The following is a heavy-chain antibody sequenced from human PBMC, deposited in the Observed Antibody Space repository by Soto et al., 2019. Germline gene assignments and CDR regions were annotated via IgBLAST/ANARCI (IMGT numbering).Heavy chain of an antibody. J-gene: IGHJ4*02. D-gene: IGHD3-16*02. V-gene: IGHV3-30*18. Sequence: QVQLVESGGGVVQPGRSLRLSCAASGFTFSSYAMHWVRQAPGKGLEWVAVISYDGSDKYYADSVKGRFTISRDNSKNPLNLQMTSLRADDTAVYYCAKALGELSPESYDYWGQGILITVSS. CDR3: AKALGELSPESYDY. CDR1: GFTFSSYA. CDR2: ISYDGSDK.